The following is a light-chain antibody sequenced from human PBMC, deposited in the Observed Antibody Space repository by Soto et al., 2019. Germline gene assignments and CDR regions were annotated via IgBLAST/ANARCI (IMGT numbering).Light chain of an antibody. CDR1: SGDVGGYDY. Sequence: QSVLTQPASVSGSPGQSITISCTGTSGDVGGYDYVSWYQQHPGKAPKLMIYDVSNRPSGVSNRFSGSKSGNTASLTISGLQAEDEGDYYCSSYSSSSSVVFGGGTQLTVL. J-gene: IGLJ2*01. CDR3: SSYSSSSSVV. CDR2: DVS. V-gene: IGLV2-14*03.